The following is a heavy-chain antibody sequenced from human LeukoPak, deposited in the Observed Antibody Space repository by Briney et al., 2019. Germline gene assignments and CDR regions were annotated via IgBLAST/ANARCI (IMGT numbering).Heavy chain of an antibody. CDR2: INGYNGNT. J-gene: IGHJ4*02. CDR3: ARGLSCSGNTCYAAHFDS. CDR1: GDTFTTYG. Sequence: VASVKVSCKASGDTFTTYGITWVRQAPGQGLEWMGWINGYNGNTEYTQKFQGRVAMTRDTSTSTAYMELRSLRSDDTAVYYCARGLSCSGNTCYAAHFDSWGQGTLVTVSS. V-gene: IGHV1-18*01. D-gene: IGHD2-15*01.